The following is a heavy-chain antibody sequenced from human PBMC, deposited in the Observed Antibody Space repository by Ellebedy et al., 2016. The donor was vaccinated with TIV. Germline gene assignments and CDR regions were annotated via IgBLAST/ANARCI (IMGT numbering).Heavy chain of an antibody. J-gene: IGHJ5*02. V-gene: IGHV3-7*01. CDR1: GFSFRSYW. CDR3: ARRGSYGDYAVQINSWLDT. CDR2: IYQDGSDQ. D-gene: IGHD4-17*01. Sequence: GESLKISCAASGFSFRSYWMSWVRQAPGKGLEWVANIYQDGSDQYYVDSVKGRFTISSDHFNKSLFLQMNSLRVEDTAVYYCARRGSYGDYAVQINSWLDTWGQGTLVTVSS.